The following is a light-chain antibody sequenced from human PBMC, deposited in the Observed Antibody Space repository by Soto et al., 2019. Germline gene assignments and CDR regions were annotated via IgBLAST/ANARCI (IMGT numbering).Light chain of an antibody. CDR2: DNN. V-gene: IGLV1-51*01. J-gene: IGLJ1*01. CDR1: SSNIGNNY. Sequence: QSVLTQPPSVSAAPGQKVTISCSGSSSNIGNNYVSWYQQFPGTAPKPLIYDNNKRPSGIPDRFSGSKSGTSATLGITGLQTGDEADYYCGTWDSTLSAGVFGHGTKVTV. CDR3: GTWDSTLSAGV.